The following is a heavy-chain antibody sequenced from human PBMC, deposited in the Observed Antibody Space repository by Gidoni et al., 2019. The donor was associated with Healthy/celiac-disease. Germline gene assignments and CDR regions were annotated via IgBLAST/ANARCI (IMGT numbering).Heavy chain of an antibody. D-gene: IGHD3-3*01. Sequence: VQLVESGGGVVQPGCALRLSCAASGFIFSSYGMHWVGQAPGKGLEWVAVIWYDGSNKYYADSVKGRFTISRDNSKNTLYLQMNSLRAEDTAVYYCARDYDFWSGYPGGSIDYWGQGTLVTVSS. CDR1: GFIFSSYG. J-gene: IGHJ4*02. V-gene: IGHV3-33*01. CDR2: IWYDGSNK. CDR3: ARDYDFWSGYPGGSIDY.